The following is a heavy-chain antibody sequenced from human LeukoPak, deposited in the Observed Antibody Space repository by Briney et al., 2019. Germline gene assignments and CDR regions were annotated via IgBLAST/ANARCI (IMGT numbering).Heavy chain of an antibody. CDR3: ARQTTVTTFDY. J-gene: IGHJ4*02. V-gene: IGHV3-53*01. D-gene: IGHD4-11*01. Sequence: GGSLRLSCAASGFTVSSNYTSWVRQAPGKGLEWVSVIYSGGSTYYADSVKGRFTISRDNSKNTLYLQMNSLRAEDTAVYYCARQTTVTTFDYWGQGTLVTVSS. CDR2: IYSGGST. CDR1: GFTVSSNY.